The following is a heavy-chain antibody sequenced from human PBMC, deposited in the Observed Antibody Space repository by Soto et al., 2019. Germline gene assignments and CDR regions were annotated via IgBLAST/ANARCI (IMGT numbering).Heavy chain of an antibody. CDR1: GGSISSGGYY. Sequence: QVQLQESGPGLVKPSQTLSLTCTVSGGSISSGGYYWSWIRQHPGKGLEWIGYIYYSGSTYYNPSLKSRVTISADTSKNQFSLKLSSVTAADTAVYYCARASTSTYGRLNWFDPWGQGTLVTVSS. D-gene: IGHD2-2*01. V-gene: IGHV4-31*03. J-gene: IGHJ5*02. CDR3: ARASTSTYGRLNWFDP. CDR2: IYYSGST.